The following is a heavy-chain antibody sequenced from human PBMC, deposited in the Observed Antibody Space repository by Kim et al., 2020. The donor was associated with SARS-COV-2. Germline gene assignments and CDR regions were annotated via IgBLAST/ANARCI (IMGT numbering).Heavy chain of an antibody. V-gene: IGHV3-23*01. CDR2: ISASGGET. CDR1: GFMFSKYA. J-gene: IGHJ1*01. Sequence: GGSLRLSCAASGFMFSKYAMTWVRQAPGKGLEWVSSISASGGETYYAESVRGRSTISRDNPTNMLYLQISSLSVDDTALYFCAKPVTVPGSWGQGTLVAVSS. D-gene: IGHD5-12*01. CDR3: AKPVTVPGS.